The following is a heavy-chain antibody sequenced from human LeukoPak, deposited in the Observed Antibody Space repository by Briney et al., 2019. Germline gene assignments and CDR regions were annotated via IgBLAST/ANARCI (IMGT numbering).Heavy chain of an antibody. CDR2: IRGSGGST. Sequence: GGSLRLSCAASGFTFSSYAMSGVRQAPGKGLEWVSAIRGSGGSTYYADSVKGRFTISRDNTKNTLYLQMNSLRAEDTAVYYCAKDLSSSSSVVVVAAKHDYWGQGTLVTVSS. CDR1: GFTFSSYA. V-gene: IGHV3-23*01. J-gene: IGHJ4*02. D-gene: IGHD2-15*01. CDR3: AKDLSSSSSVVVVAAKHDY.